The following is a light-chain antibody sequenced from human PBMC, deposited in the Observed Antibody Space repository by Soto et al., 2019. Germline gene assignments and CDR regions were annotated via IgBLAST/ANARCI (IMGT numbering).Light chain of an antibody. CDR3: QQYNNWPL. V-gene: IGKV3-15*01. CDR1: QSVSTP. Sequence: EIVMTQSPATLSVSPGERATLSCRASQSVSTPLPRYQQKPGQAPRLLIYGASTRATGIPARFSGSGSGTEFTLTISSLQSEDFAVYYCQQYNNWPLFGGGTKVEIK. J-gene: IGKJ4*01. CDR2: GAS.